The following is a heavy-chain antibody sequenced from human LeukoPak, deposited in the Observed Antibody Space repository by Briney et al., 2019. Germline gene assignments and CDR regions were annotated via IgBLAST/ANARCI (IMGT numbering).Heavy chain of an antibody. D-gene: IGHD3-22*01. CDR2: IHTSGST. CDR3: ARDRYYYDSSGYYYFDY. CDR1: GGSISSYY. V-gene: IGHV4-4*07. J-gene: IGHJ4*02. Sequence: SETLSLTCTVSGGSISSYYWSWIRQPAGKGLEWIGRIHTSGSTNYNPSLKSRVTMSVDTSKNQFSLKVSSVTAADTAVYYCARDRYYYDSSGYYYFDYWGQGTLVTVSS.